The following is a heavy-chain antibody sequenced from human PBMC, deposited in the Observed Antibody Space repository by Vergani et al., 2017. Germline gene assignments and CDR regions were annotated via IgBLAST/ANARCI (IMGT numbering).Heavy chain of an antibody. V-gene: IGHV4-59*01. CDR2: IYYSGST. D-gene: IGHD3-16*01. CDR3: ARDDGWGGFDY. Sequence: QVQLQQWGAGLVKPSETLSLTCTVSGGSISSYYWSWIRQPPGKGLEWIGYIYYSGSTNYNPSLKSRVTISVDTSKNQFSLKLSSVTAADTAVYYCARDDGWGGFDYWGQGTLVTVSS. CDR1: GGSISSYY. J-gene: IGHJ4*02.